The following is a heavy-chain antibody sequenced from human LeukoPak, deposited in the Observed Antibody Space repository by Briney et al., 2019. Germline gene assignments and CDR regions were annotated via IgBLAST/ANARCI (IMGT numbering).Heavy chain of an antibody. CDR3: ARGTRLGIAARPSLAVFDY. J-gene: IGHJ4*02. D-gene: IGHD6-6*01. CDR1: GGSFSGYY. CDR2: INHSGST. V-gene: IGHV4-34*01. Sequence: SETLSLTCAVYGGSFSGYYWSWIRQPPGKGLEWIGEINHSGSTNYNPSLKSRVTISVDTSKNQFSLKLSSVTAADTAVYYCARGTRLGIAARPSLAVFDYWGQGTLVTVSS.